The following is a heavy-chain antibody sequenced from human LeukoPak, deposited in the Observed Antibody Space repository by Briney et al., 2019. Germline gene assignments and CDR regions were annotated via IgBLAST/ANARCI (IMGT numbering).Heavy chain of an antibody. CDR1: GFTFSSYA. CDR3: AKAHCSGGSCYGSGYYYYGMDV. J-gene: IGHJ6*02. D-gene: IGHD2-15*01. CDR2: ISGSGGST. V-gene: IGHV3-23*01. Sequence: PRGSLRLSCAASGFTFSSYAMSWVRQAPGKGLEWVSAISGSGGSTYYADSVKGRFTISRDNSKNTLYLQMNSLRAEDTAVYYCAKAHCSGGSCYGSGYYYYGMDVWGQGTTVTVSS.